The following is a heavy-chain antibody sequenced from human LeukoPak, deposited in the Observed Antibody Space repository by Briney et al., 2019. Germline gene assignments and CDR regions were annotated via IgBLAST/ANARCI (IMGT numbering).Heavy chain of an antibody. CDR2: IYHSGST. D-gene: IGHD3-10*01. CDR3: ARHRITMVRGVMPYFDY. J-gene: IGHJ4*02. CDR1: GYSISSGYY. Sequence: PSETLSLTCAVSGYSISSGYYWGWIRQPPGKGLEWIGSIYHSGSTYYNPSLKSRVTISVDTSKNQFSLKLSSVTAADTAVYYCARHRITMVRGVMPYFDYWSQGTLVTVSS. V-gene: IGHV4-38-2*01.